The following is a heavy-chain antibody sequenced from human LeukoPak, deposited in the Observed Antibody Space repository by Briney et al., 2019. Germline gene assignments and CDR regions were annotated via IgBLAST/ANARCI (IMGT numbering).Heavy chain of an antibody. CDR2: ISSSSNYI. Sequence: PGGSLRLSCAASGFTFSNYWMHWVRQAPGKGLEWVSSISSSSNYIYYADSVKGRFTISRDNAKNSLYLQMNSLRAEDTAVYYCARDLTDDFWSGYHFDYWGQGTLVTVSS. J-gene: IGHJ4*02. D-gene: IGHD3-3*01. V-gene: IGHV3-21*01. CDR3: ARDLTDDFWSGYHFDY. CDR1: GFTFSNYW.